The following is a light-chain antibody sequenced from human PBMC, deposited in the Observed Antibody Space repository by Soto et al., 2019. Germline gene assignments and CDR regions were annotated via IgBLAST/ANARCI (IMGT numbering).Light chain of an antibody. V-gene: IGLV2-23*02. Sequence: QSVLNQPASVSGSPGQSITISCTGTSSDVGGYNLVSWYQQHPGKAPKLTVYEVSKRPSGVSNRFSGSKSGNTASLTISGLQAEDEADYYCCSFAGTGTYVFATGTKVTVL. CDR1: SSDVGGYNL. J-gene: IGLJ1*01. CDR2: EVS. CDR3: CSFAGTGTYV.